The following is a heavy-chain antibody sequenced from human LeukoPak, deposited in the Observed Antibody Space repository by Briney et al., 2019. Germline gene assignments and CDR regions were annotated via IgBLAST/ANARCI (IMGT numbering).Heavy chain of an antibody. CDR3: ARGLRPDFWSGYSTTQYYYYGMDV. CDR1: GGSFSGYY. D-gene: IGHD3-3*01. J-gene: IGHJ6*02. Sequence: SETLSLTCAVYGGSFSGYYWSWIRQPPGKGLEWIGEINHSGSTNYNPSLKSRVTISVDTSKNQFSLKLSSVTAADTAVYYCARGLRPDFWSGYSTTQYYYYGMDVWGQGTTATVSS. V-gene: IGHV4-34*01. CDR2: INHSGST.